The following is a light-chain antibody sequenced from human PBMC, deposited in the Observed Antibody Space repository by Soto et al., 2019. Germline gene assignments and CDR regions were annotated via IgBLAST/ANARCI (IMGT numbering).Light chain of an antibody. V-gene: IGKV1-39*01. J-gene: IGKJ1*01. CDR2: ATS. CDR3: QQSYSSPPT. Sequence: DIQMPQSPSSLSASVGDRVTIVCRASQPIRPYLNWYQQKPGKAPNLQIYATSNLQTGVPSRFSGTGFGTYFTLTIDSLQSEDFATYYCQQSYSSPPTFGQGTRVEIK. CDR1: QPIRPY.